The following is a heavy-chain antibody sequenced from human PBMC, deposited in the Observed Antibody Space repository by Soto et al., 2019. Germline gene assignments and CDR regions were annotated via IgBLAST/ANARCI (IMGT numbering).Heavy chain of an antibody. CDR1: GGSISSSSYY. V-gene: IGHV4-39*01. CDR2: IYYSGSA. CDR3: ARLRYYDFWVLHYFDY. J-gene: IGHJ4*02. D-gene: IGHD3-3*01. Sequence: SETLSLTCTVSGGSISSSSYYWGWIRQPPGKGLEWIGSIYYSGSAYYNPSPKSRVTISVDTSKNQFSLKLSSVTAADTAVYYCARLRYYDFWVLHYFDYWGQGTLVTVSS.